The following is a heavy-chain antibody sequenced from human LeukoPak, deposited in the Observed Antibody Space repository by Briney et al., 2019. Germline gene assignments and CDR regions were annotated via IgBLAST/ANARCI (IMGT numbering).Heavy chain of an antibody. CDR3: AKWGDYDVLTGYYVSDY. J-gene: IGHJ4*02. V-gene: IGHV3-23*01. Sequence: PGGSLRLSCAASGFTFSNYAMSWVRQAPGKGLEWVSAVSGRGTSTYYTDSVKGRFTISRDNSKNTLYLQMNSLSAEDTAIYYCAKWGDYDVLTGYYVSDYWGQGTLVTVSS. CDR2: VSGRGTST. D-gene: IGHD3-9*01. CDR1: GFTFSNYA.